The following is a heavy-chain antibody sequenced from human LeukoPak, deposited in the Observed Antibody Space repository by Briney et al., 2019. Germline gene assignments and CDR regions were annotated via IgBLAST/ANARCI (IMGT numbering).Heavy chain of an antibody. CDR2: IYNSGTA. D-gene: IGHD4-11*01. J-gene: IGHJ4*02. V-gene: IGHV4-31*03. CDR1: GGSISSGYH. Sequence: SQTLSLTCTVSGGSISSGYHWSWIRQHQGKGLEWIGYIYNSGTAYYNPALKSRVIISVDTSKNQFSLKLNSATAADTAVYYCVTTITTLDVLAFHYWGQGALVTVSS. CDR3: VTTITTLDVLAFHY.